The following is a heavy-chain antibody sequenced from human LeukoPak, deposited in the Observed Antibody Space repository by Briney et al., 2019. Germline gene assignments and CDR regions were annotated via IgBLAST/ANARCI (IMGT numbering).Heavy chain of an antibody. CDR2: IIPIFGTA. V-gene: IGHV1-69*13. J-gene: IGHJ6*02. Sequence: SVKVSCKASGGTFSSYAISWVRQAPGQGLEWMGGIIPIFGTASYAQKFQGRVTITADESTSTAYMELSSLRSEDTAVYYCARAPGGIVVVPAARYYYYYGMDVWGQGTAVTVSS. D-gene: IGHD2-2*01. CDR3: ARAPGGIVVVPAARYYYYYGMDV. CDR1: GGTFSSYA.